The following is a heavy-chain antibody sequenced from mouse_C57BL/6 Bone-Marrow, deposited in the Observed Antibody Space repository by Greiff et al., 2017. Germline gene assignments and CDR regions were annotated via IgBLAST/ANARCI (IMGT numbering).Heavy chain of an antibody. Sequence: EVQGVESGGDLVKPGGSLKLSCAASGFTFSSYGMSWVRQTPDKRLEWVATISSGGSYTYYPASVKGRFTISRNNAKNTLYLQMSSLKSEDTAMYYCARKDYYGSSAWFAYWGQGTLVTVSA. J-gene: IGHJ3*01. V-gene: IGHV5-6*01. CDR1: GFTFSSYG. CDR2: ISSGGSYT. CDR3: ARKDYYGSSAWFAY. D-gene: IGHD1-1*01.